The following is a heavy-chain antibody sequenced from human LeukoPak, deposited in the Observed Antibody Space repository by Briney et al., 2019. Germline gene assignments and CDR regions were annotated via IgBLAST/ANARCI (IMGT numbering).Heavy chain of an antibody. D-gene: IGHD3-10*01. CDR2: ISAYNGNT. Sequence: ASVKVSCKASGYTFTSYGISWVRQAPGQGLEGMGWISAYNGNTNYAQKLQGRVTMTTDTSTSTAYMELRSLRSDDTAVYYCARDRTMVRGATVGYWGQGTLVTVSS. CDR3: ARDRTMVRGATVGY. CDR1: GYTFTSYG. J-gene: IGHJ4*02. V-gene: IGHV1-18*01.